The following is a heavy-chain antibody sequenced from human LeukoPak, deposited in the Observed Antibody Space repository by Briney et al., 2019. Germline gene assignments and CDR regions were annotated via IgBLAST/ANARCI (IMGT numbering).Heavy chain of an antibody. V-gene: IGHV3-73*01. CDR3: TRPYEGIAVAGTHY. CDR2: IRSKANSYAT. D-gene: IGHD6-19*01. J-gene: IGHJ4*02. CDR1: GFTFSGSA. Sequence: GGSLRLSRAASGFTFSGSAMHWVRQASGKGLEWVGRIRSKANSYATAYAASVKGRFTISRDDSKNTAYLQMNSLKTEDTAVYYCTRPYEGIAVAGTHYWGQGTLVTVSS.